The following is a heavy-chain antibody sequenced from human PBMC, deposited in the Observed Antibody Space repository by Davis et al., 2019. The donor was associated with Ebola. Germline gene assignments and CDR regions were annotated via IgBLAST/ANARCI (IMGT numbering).Heavy chain of an antibody. V-gene: IGHV3-23*01. D-gene: IGHD5-18*01. CDR3: GRPAVADWLPSPDY. Sequence: PGGSLRLSCAASGFTFSTYAMSWVRQAPGQGLEWVSAISGSGGTTYYADSVKGRFTISRDNSENTLYLQMNSLRVEDTAVYYCGRPAVADWLPSPDYWGQGTLVTVSS. J-gene: IGHJ4*02. CDR2: ISGSGGTT. CDR1: GFTFSTYA.